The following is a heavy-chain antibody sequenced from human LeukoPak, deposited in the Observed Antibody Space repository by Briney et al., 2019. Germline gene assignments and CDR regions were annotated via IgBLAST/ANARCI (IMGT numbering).Heavy chain of an antibody. Sequence: GESLKISCKGSGYSFTSYWIGWVRQMPGKGLEWMGIIYPGDSDTRYSPSFQGQVTISADKSTSTAYLQWSSLKASDTAMYYCARHDPVDTAMVTLDYWGQGTLVTVSS. CDR3: ARHDPVDTAMVTLDY. J-gene: IGHJ4*02. D-gene: IGHD5-18*01. V-gene: IGHV5-51*01. CDR2: IYPGDSDT. CDR1: GYSFTSYW.